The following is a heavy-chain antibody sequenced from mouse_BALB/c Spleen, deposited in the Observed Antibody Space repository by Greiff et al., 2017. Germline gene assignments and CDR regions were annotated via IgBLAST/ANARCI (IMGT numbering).Heavy chain of an antibody. CDR3: TNREYFDY. CDR2: ISSGGSYT. CDR1: GFTFSSYT. V-gene: IGHV5-6-4*01. Sequence: EVKLVESGGGLVKPGGSLKLSCAASGFTFSSYTMSWVRQTPEKRLEWVATISSGGSYTYYPDSVKGRFTISRDNAKNTLYLQMSSLKSEDTAMYYCTNREYFDYWGQGTTLTVSS. J-gene: IGHJ2*01.